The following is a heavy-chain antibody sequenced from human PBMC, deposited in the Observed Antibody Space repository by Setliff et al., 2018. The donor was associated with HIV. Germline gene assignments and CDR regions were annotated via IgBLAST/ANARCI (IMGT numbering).Heavy chain of an antibody. D-gene: IGHD1-7*01. Sequence: GASVKVSCKTSGYIFSDYHISWVRQAPGQGLEWMGGIVPVLNRADYAQRFHGRVTITADESTNAVYMELRSLTPEDTAIYYCARKAGTTLHYHYYYMDVWGKGTTVTVSS. CDR1: GYIFSDYH. V-gene: IGHV1-69*10. CDR2: IVPVLNRA. J-gene: IGHJ6*03. CDR3: ARKAGTTLHYHYYYMDV.